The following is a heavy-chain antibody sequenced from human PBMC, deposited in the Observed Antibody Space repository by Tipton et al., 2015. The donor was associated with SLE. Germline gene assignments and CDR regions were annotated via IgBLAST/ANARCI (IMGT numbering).Heavy chain of an antibody. CDR3: ARGSSLLGFCSGGSCYPLDY. J-gene: IGHJ4*02. V-gene: IGHV4-38-2*02. Sequence: TLSLTCTVSGYSITSDNYWGWIRQPPGKGLEWIGSIHHDGGTYYNPSLKSRVTMSVDTSKSQFSLNLKSVTATDTAVYYCARGSSLLGFCSGGSCYPLDYWGQGTLVTVSS. CDR1: GYSITSDNY. D-gene: IGHD2-15*01. CDR2: IHHDGGT.